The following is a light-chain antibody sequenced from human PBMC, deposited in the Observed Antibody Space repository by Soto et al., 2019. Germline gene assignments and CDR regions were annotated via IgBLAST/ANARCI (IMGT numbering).Light chain of an antibody. CDR3: QQYGSSPLIP. CDR1: QSVSSSY. V-gene: IGKV3-20*01. CDR2: GAS. J-gene: IGKJ5*01. Sequence: EIVLTQSPGTLSLSPGERATLSCRASQSVSSSYLAWYQQKPGQAPRLHIYGASSRPTGIPDRFSGSGSGTEFALTISRLEPDDFAVYYCQQYGSSPLIPFGQGTRLEIK.